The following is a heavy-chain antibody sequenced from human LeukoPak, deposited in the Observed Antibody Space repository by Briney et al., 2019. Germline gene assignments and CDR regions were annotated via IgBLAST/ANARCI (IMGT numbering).Heavy chain of an antibody. CDR2: ISGSA. D-gene: IGHD6-6*01. Sequence: SGGSLRLSCAASGFTFSSYAMSWVRQAPGKGQEWVSPISGSAYYADSVKGRFTISRDNSKNTPYLQMNSLRAEDTAVYYCAKGRGYSSSSGIDYWGQGTLVTVSS. CDR3: AKGRGYSSSSGIDY. J-gene: IGHJ4*02. V-gene: IGHV3-23*01. CDR1: GFTFSSYA.